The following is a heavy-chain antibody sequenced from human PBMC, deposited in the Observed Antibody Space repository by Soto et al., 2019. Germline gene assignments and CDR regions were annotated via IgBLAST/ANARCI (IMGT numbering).Heavy chain of an antibody. D-gene: IGHD2-15*01. CDR1: GGTFSSYT. J-gene: IGHJ6*03. V-gene: IGHV1-69*04. Sequence: SVKVSCKASGGTFSSYTISWVRQAPGQGLEWMGRIIPILGIANYAQKFQGRVTITADKSTSTAYMELSSLRSEDTAVYYCARDSYCSGGSCYHVYYYYMDVWGKGTTVTVSS. CDR2: IIPILGIA. CDR3: ARDSYCSGGSCYHVYYYYMDV.